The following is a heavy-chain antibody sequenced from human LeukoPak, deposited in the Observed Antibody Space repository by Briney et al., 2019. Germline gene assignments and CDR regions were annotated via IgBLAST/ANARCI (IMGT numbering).Heavy chain of an antibody. D-gene: IGHD1-26*01. V-gene: IGHV4-4*07. CDR1: GASIINYH. CDR3: GTSEVGSSSYESYDY. J-gene: IGHJ4*02. Sequence: PSETLSLTCTVSGASIINYHWSWIRQPAGKGLEWIGRIINSGVTNYNPSLNSRVTISVDRSKNQFSLRLTSVTAADTAVYYCGTSEVGSSSYESYDYWGQGTQVTVSA. CDR2: IINSGVT.